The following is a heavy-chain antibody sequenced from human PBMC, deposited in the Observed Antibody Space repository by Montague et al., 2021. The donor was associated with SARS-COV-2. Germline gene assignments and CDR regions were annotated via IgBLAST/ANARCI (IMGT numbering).Heavy chain of an antibody. V-gene: IGHV3-30-3*01. CDR2: ISYDGSNK. CDR1: GFTFSSYA. Sequence: SLRLSFAASGFTFSSYAMHWVRQAPGKGLEWVAVISYDGSNKYYADSVKGRFTISRDNSKNTLYLQMNSLRAEDTAVYYCARDRGMITFGGVVVIDGMDVWGQGTPVTVSS. D-gene: IGHD3-16*02. CDR3: ARDRGMITFGGVVVIDGMDV. J-gene: IGHJ6*02.